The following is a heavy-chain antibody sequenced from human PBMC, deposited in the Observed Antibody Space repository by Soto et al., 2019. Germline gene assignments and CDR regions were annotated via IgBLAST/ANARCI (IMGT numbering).Heavy chain of an antibody. CDR1: GYSFTSYW. J-gene: IGHJ3*02. Sequence: GESLKISCKGSGYSFTSYWIGWVRQMPGKXLEWMGIIYPGDSDTRYSPSFQGQVTISADKSISTAYLQWSSLKASDTAMYYCARTMPITMVRGVMKVAFDIWGQGTMVTVSS. CDR3: ARTMPITMVRGVMKVAFDI. CDR2: IYPGDSDT. V-gene: IGHV5-51*01. D-gene: IGHD3-10*01.